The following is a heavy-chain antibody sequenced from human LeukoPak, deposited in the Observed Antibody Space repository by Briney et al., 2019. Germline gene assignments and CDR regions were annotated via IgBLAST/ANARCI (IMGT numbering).Heavy chain of an antibody. Sequence: ASVKVSCKASGCTFTGYYMHWVRQAPGQGLEWMGWINPNSGGTNYAQKFQGRVTMTRDTSISTAYMELSRLRSDDTAVYYCARAFALGGAMVTSYWFDPWGQGTLVTVSS. CDR2: INPNSGGT. CDR3: ARAFALGGAMVTSYWFDP. V-gene: IGHV1-2*02. CDR1: GCTFTGYY. J-gene: IGHJ5*02. D-gene: IGHD5-18*01.